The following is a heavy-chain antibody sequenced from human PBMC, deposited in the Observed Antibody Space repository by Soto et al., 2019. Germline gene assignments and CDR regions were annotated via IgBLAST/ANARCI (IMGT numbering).Heavy chain of an antibody. CDR2: IYYSGST. Sequence: QVQLQESGPGLVKPSETLSLTCTVSGGSISSYYWSWIRQPPGKGLEWIGYIYYSGSTNYNPSLKSRVTISVDTSKNQFSLKLSSVTAADTAVYYCARENRPFGVVITPYNWFDPWGQGTLVTVSS. CDR1: GGSISSYY. CDR3: ARENRPFGVVITPYNWFDP. D-gene: IGHD3-3*01. V-gene: IGHV4-59*01. J-gene: IGHJ5*02.